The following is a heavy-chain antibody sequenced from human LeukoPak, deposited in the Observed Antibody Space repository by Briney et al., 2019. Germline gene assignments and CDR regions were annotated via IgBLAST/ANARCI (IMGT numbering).Heavy chain of an antibody. D-gene: IGHD3-9*01. CDR1: GFTFSSYG. Sequence: PGGSLRLSCAASGFTFSSYGMHWVRQAPGKGLERVAVISYDGSNKYYADSVKGRFTISRDNSKNTLYLQMNSLRAEDTAVYYCAKDPEDYYDILTGLDWGQGTLVTVSS. CDR2: ISYDGSNK. V-gene: IGHV3-30*18. J-gene: IGHJ4*02. CDR3: AKDPEDYYDILTGLD.